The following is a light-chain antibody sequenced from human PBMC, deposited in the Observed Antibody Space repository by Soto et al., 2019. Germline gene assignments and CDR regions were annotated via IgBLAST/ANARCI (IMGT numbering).Light chain of an antibody. CDR3: AAWGDSLRGYWV. V-gene: IGLV1-47*01. Sequence: QSVLTQPPSASGTPGQSVTISGSGSSSKFGRNYVYWYQQLPGTAPKLLIYKNDQRPSAVPDRFSGSQSGASAYLAISGLQSEDEADDYCAAWGDSLRGYWVFGGGAKVTVL. CDR1: SSKFGRNY. CDR2: KND. J-gene: IGLJ3*02.